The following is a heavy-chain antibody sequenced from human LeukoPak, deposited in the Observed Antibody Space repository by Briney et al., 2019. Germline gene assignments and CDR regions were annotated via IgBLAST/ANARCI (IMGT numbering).Heavy chain of an antibody. CDR2: IYSGGST. Sequence: TGGSLRLSCAASGFTFSSNYMSWVRQAPGKGLEWVSVIYSGGSTYYSDSVKGRFTISRDNSKNTLYLQMNSLSAEDTAVYYCARASSSWYGFYYYYMDVWGKGTTVTVSS. D-gene: IGHD6-13*01. V-gene: IGHV3-66*02. J-gene: IGHJ6*03. CDR3: ARASSSWYGFYYYYMDV. CDR1: GFTFSSNY.